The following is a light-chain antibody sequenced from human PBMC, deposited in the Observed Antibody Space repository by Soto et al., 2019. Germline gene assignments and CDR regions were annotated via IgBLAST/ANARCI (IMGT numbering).Light chain of an antibody. CDR2: AAS. CDR1: QNIIRW. J-gene: IGKJ1*01. V-gene: IGKV1-5*03. CDR3: QQYNSYAT. Sequence: IHMTQSPSTLSASLGDIVTITFRASQNIIRWVAWYQQRPGKAPDLLIYAASTLESGVPSRFGGSGSGTEFNLTISNLQPEDFVTYYCQQYNSYATFGQGTKVDIK.